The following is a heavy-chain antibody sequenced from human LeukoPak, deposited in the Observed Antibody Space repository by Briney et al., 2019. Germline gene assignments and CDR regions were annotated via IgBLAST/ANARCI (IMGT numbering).Heavy chain of an antibody. CDR3: ARPLSISGYYYDAFDI. D-gene: IGHD3-22*01. Sequence: SETLSLTCTVSGGSISSYHWSWIRQPAGKGLEWIRRIYTSGSTNYNPSLKSRVTISVDTSKNQFSLKLTSVTAADTAVYYCARPLSISGYYYDAFDIWGQGTMVTVSS. CDR1: GGSISSYH. V-gene: IGHV4-4*07. J-gene: IGHJ3*02. CDR2: IYTSGST.